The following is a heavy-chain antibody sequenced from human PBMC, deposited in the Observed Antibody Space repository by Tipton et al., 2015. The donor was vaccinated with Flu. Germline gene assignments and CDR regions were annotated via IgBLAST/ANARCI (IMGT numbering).Heavy chain of an antibody. D-gene: IGHD3-10*01. J-gene: IGHJ4*02. Sequence: TLSLTCSVSGGSINSDAYYWNWIRQPAGKGLEWIGRIYTSGSTIYHPSLKSRVTMSVDTSKNEFFLKLNSVTAVDTAVYYCARASGSGTYVIFDYWGQGTLVTVSS. CDR1: GGSINSDAYY. V-gene: IGHV4-61*02. CDR3: ARASGSGTYVIFDY. CDR2: IYTSGST.